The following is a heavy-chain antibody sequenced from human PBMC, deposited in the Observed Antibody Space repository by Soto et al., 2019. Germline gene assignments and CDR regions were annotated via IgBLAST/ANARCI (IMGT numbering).Heavy chain of an antibody. J-gene: IGHJ3*02. V-gene: IGHV3-74*01. CDR3: ARETGYCRGGTCYDGFDI. CDR1: GFTLSNYW. Sequence: EGQLVESGGGLVQPGGSLRLSCVASGFTLSNYWMHWVRQAPGKGLVWVSRINSDGSSTSYADSVKGRFTISRDNAKNTLYVQMNSLRAEDTAVYYCARETGYCRGGTCYDGFDIWGQGTMVTVSS. D-gene: IGHD2-15*01. CDR2: INSDGSST.